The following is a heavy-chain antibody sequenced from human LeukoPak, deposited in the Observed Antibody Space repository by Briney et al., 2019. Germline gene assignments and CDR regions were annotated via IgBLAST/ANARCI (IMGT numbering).Heavy chain of an antibody. J-gene: IGHJ3*02. CDR1: GFTFSSYW. V-gene: IGHV3-7*01. D-gene: IGHD7-27*01. Sequence: GGSLRLSCAGSGFTFSSYWMNWVRQAPGKGLEWVANIKQDGTKTHYVDSVKGRFTISRDNARSSLYLQMNSLRVEDTAVYYCAKDGSQTGAFNIWGQGTMVTVSS. CDR2: IKQDGTKT. CDR3: AKDGSQTGAFNI.